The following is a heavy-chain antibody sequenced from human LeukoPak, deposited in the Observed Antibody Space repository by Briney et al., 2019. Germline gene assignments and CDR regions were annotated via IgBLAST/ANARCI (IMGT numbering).Heavy chain of an antibody. CDR3: ARERGSDTDSSGYFYWFDP. Sequence: GGSLRLSCAASGFTFSSYSMNWVRQAPGKGLEWVAVISYDGSNKYYADSVKGRFTISRDNSKNTLYLQMNSLRAEDTAVYYCARERGSDTDSSGYFYWFDPWGQGTLVTVSS. J-gene: IGHJ5*02. V-gene: IGHV3-30*04. CDR1: GFTFSSYS. D-gene: IGHD3-22*01. CDR2: ISYDGSNK.